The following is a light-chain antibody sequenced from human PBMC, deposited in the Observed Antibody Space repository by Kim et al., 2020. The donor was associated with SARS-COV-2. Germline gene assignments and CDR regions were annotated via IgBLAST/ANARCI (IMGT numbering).Light chain of an antibody. CDR2: DAS. V-gene: IGKV3-20*01. J-gene: IGKJ4*01. CDR3: QQYGSSPVRT. Sequence: EIVLTQSPGTLSLSPGERATLSCRASQSVSSSYLAWYQQTPGQAPRLLLYDASSRATGIPDRFSGSGSGTDFTLTISRLEPEDFAVYYCQQYGSSPVRTFGGGTKVDIK. CDR1: QSVSSSY.